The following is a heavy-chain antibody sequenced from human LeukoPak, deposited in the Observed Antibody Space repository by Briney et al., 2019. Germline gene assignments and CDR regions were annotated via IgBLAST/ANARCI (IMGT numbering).Heavy chain of an antibody. V-gene: IGHV4-39*01. J-gene: IGHJ4*02. CDR1: GGSISSSSYY. CDR3: ARITGYSSSWEFQFDY. D-gene: IGHD6-13*01. Sequence: PSETLSLTCTVSGGSISSSSYYWGWIRQPPGKGLEWIGSIYYSGSTYYNPSLKSRVTISVDTSKNQFSLKLSSVTAADTAVYYCARITGYSSSWEFQFDYWGQRTLVTVSS. CDR2: IYYSGST.